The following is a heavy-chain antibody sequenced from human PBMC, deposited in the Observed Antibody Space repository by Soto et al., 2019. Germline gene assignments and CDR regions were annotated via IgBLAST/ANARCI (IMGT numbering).Heavy chain of an antibody. CDR2: IIPVLDVT. CDR1: GGTFNRET. J-gene: IGHJ6*04. CDR3: ARGGKLGGDLDV. V-gene: IGHV1-69*02. D-gene: IGHD3-10*01. Sequence: QAQLVQSGAEVKKPGSSVKVSCKASGGTFNRETFSWVRQAPGQGLQWMGRIIPVLDVTEYPQNFQGRVTITAEKTTSTVYLALSGLGSDDTAVYYCARGGKLGGDLDVWGKGTPVIVSS.